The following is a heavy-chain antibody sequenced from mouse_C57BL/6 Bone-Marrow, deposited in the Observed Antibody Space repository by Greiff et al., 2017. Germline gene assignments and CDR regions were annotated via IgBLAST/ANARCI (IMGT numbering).Heavy chain of an antibody. CDR2: INPGSGGT. J-gene: IGHJ4*01. V-gene: IGHV1-54*01. D-gene: IGHD1-1*02. CDR3: SRGGNTRDYYAMDY. Sequence: VQLQQSGAELVKPGASVKLSCKASGYAFTNYLIEWVKQRPGQGLEWIGVINPGSGGTNYNEKIKGKATLTADKSSSNAYMQLSSLTSEASAVSVCSRGGNTRDYYAMDYWGQGTSVTVSS. CDR1: GYAFTNYL.